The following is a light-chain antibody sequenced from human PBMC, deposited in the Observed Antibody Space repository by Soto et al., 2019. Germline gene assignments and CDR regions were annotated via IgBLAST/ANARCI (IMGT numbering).Light chain of an antibody. CDR3: QQYCSSPPT. CDR2: GAS. Sequence: EIVLTQSPGTLSLSPGERATLSCRASQSVSSSYLAWYQQKPGQAPRLLIYGASSRATGIPDRFSGSGSGTDFTLTISRLEPEDFPVYYCQQYCSSPPTFRHGTKLHIK. J-gene: IGKJ2*01. CDR1: QSVSSSY. V-gene: IGKV3-20*01.